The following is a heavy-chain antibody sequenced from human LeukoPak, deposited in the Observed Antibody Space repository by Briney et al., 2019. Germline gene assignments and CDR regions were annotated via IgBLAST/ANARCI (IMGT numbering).Heavy chain of an antibody. D-gene: IGHD6-13*01. CDR2: IIPIFGTA. V-gene: IGHV1-69*05. CDR1: GGTFSSYA. J-gene: IGHJ4*02. CDR3: ARDQGAGSSWYGEGYYFDY. Sequence: SVKVSCKASGGTFSSYAISWVRQAPGQGLEWMGGIIPIFGTANYAQKFQGRVTITTDESTSTAYMELSSLRSEDTAVYYCARDQGAGSSWYGEGYYFDYWGQGTLVTVSS.